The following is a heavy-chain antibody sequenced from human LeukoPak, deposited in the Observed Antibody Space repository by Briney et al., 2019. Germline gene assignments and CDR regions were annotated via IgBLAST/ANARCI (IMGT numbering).Heavy chain of an antibody. CDR3: ARPPTTVVTPLDYFDY. CDR1: GYSFTSYW. CDR2: IYPGDSDT. V-gene: IGHV5-51*01. J-gene: IGHJ4*02. D-gene: IGHD4-23*01. Sequence: GESPKISFKGSGYSFTSYWIGWVRQMPGKGLEWMAIIYPGDSDTRYSSSFQGQVTISADKSISTAYLQWSSLKASDTAMYYCARPPTTVVTPLDYFDYGGQGTLVIVSS.